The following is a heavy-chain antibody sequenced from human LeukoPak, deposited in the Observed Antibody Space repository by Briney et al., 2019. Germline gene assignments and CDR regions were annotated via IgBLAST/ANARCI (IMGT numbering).Heavy chain of an antibody. J-gene: IGHJ4*02. CDR3: ASWGFGKVGVTPADY. D-gene: IGHD1-26*01. CDR2: ISSSSSYI. Sequence: GRSLRLSCAASGFTFSSYSMNWVRQAPGKGLEWVSSISSSSSYIYYADSVKGRFTISRDNAKNSLYLQMNSLRAEDTAVYYCASWGFGKVGVTPADYWGQGTLVTVSS. V-gene: IGHV3-21*01. CDR1: GFTFSSYS.